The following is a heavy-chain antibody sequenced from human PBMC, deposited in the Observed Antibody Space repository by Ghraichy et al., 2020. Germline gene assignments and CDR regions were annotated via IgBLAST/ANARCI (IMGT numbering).Heavy chain of an antibody. CDR3: TTDYGSGSYYNGFDY. V-gene: IGHV3-15*01. CDR2: IKRNADGATT. D-gene: IGHD3-10*01. CDR1: GFTFTNAW. J-gene: IGHJ4*02. Sequence: GESLNISCAASGFTFTNAWMSWVHQAPGKGLEWVGRIKRNADGATTDYAAPVKGRFTISRDDSKTTVYLQMNSLKTEDTAVYYCTTDYGSGSYYNGFDYWGQGTLVTVSS.